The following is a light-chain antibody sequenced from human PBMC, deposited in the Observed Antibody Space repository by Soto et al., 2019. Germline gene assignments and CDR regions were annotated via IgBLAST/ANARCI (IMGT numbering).Light chain of an antibody. Sequence: DIQMTQSPSTLSASVGDRVTITCRASQSISTWLAWYQQKPGKAPNLLIYKASSLPSGVPSRFSGSGSGTEFTLTISSLQPDDFATYYCQQYNSYSYTFGQGTKLEIK. J-gene: IGKJ2*01. CDR1: QSISTW. CDR3: QQYNSYSYT. V-gene: IGKV1-5*03. CDR2: KAS.